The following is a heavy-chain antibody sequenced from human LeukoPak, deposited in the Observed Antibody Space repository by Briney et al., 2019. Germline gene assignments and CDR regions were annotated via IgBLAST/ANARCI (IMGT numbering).Heavy chain of an antibody. J-gene: IGHJ4*02. CDR3: ARDADGGDSVTD. Sequence: SGRSLRLSCAASGFTFSSYAMHWVRQAPGKGLEWVAVISYDGSNKYYADSVKGRFTISRDNSKNTLYLQKNSLRAEDTAVYYCARDADGGDSVTDWGQGTLVTVSS. CDR2: ISYDGSNK. D-gene: IGHD2-21*01. CDR1: GFTFSSYA. V-gene: IGHV3-30*04.